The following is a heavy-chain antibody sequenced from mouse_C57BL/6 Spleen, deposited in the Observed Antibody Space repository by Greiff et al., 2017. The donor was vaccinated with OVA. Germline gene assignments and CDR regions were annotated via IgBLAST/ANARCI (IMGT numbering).Heavy chain of an antibody. Sequence: EVNLVESGGDLVKPGGSLKLSCAASGFTFSSYGMSWVRQTPDKRLEWVATISSGGSYTYYPDSVKGRFTISRDNAKNTLYLQMSSLKSEDTAMYYCARHENYGSTVWGTGTTVTVSS. CDR2: ISSGGSYT. CDR1: GFTFSSYG. D-gene: IGHD1-1*01. CDR3: ARHENYGSTV. J-gene: IGHJ1*03. V-gene: IGHV5-6*01.